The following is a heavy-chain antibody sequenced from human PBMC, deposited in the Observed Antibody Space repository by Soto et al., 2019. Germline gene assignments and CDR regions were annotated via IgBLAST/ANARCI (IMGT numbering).Heavy chain of an antibody. V-gene: IGHV6-1*01. D-gene: IGHD3-3*01. J-gene: IGHJ3*02. CDR1: GDSVSSNSAA. CDR2: TYCRSKWYN. CDR3: AREVPKDFWSGYYLRGAFDI. Sequence: SQTLSLTCAISGDSVSSNSAAWNWIRQSPSRGLEWLGRTYCRSKWYNDYAVSVKSRITINPDTSKNQFSLQLNSVTPEDTAVYYCAREVPKDFWSGYYLRGAFDIWGQGTMVTVSS.